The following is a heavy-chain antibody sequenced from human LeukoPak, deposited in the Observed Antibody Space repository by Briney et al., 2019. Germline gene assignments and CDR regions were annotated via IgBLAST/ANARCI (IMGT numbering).Heavy chain of an antibody. CDR1: GFTFSTYG. D-gene: IGHD3-10*01. V-gene: IGHV3-30*02. J-gene: IGHJ4*02. CDR2: IRFDGTNK. Sequence: GGSLRLSCAASGFTFSTYGMHWVRQAPGKGLEWVAFIRFDGTNKYYADSVKGRFTISRDNSKNTMYLTMNSLRAEDTALYYCGKDRGWFGGSLANFDYWGQGTLVVVSS. CDR3: GKDRGWFGGSLANFDY.